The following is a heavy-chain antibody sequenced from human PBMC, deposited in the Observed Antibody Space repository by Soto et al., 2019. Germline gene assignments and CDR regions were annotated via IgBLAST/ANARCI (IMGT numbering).Heavy chain of an antibody. CDR1: GGSISSYY. Sequence: QVQLQESGPGLVKPSETLSLTCTVSGGSISSYYWSWIRQPPGKGLEWIGYIYYSGSTNYNPSLKSRVTISVDTSKNQFSLKLSSVTAADTAVYYCARAQGGMDVWGQGTTVTVSS. V-gene: IGHV4-59*08. CDR2: IYYSGST. J-gene: IGHJ6*02. CDR3: ARAQGGMDV.